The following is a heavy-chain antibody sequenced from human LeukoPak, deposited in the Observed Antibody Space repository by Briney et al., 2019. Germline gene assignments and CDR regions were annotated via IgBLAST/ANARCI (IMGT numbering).Heavy chain of an antibody. D-gene: IGHD1-26*01. CDR3: ARKGFIWDSDWYFDL. CDR1: GGTFSSYA. Sequence: ASVKVSCKASGGTFSSYAISWVRQAPGQGLEWMGWISAYNGNTNYAQKFQGRVTMTTDTSTSTAYVELRSLRSDDTAVYYCARKGFIWDSDWYFDLWGRGTLVTVSS. J-gene: IGHJ2*01. CDR2: ISAYNGNT. V-gene: IGHV1-18*01.